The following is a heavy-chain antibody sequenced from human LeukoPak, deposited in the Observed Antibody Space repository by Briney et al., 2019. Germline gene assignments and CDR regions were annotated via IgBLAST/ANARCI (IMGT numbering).Heavy chain of an antibody. Sequence: GSLRLSCAASEFTFSNSGMHWLRQAPGKGLEWVAFLRYDGSSKFYTDSVKGRFTISRDNSKNTLYLQMNSLRVEDAALYYCAKDSVYGGWGNAFDIWGQGTMVTVSS. V-gene: IGHV3-30*02. CDR1: EFTFSNSG. CDR2: LRYDGSSK. J-gene: IGHJ3*02. D-gene: IGHD3-16*01. CDR3: AKDSVYGGWGNAFDI.